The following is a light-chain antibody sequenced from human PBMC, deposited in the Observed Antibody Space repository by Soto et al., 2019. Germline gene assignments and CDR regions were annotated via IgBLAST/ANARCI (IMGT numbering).Light chain of an antibody. CDR1: SSNIGAGYP. CDR3: QSYDSSLSRRWV. Sequence: QSVLTQPPSVSGAPGKRLTISCPGASSNIGAGYPVHWYQQLPGTAPKLLVAGNRPSGVPDRFSVSKSGASASLAITGLQAEDEADYYCQSYDSSLSRRWVFGGGTKVTVL. CDR2: G. V-gene: IGLV1-40*01. J-gene: IGLJ3*02.